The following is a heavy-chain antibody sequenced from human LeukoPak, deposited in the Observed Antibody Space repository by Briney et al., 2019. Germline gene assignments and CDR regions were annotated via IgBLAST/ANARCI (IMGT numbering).Heavy chain of an antibody. V-gene: IGHV3-30*18. D-gene: IGHD3-10*01. CDR1: GLTLSSYG. J-gene: IGHJ4*02. Sequence: PGGSLTLSCAASGLTLSSYGMHWVRQAPGQGLEWVAVISHDGSNKYYADSVKGRFTISRDNAKNTLYLQMDSLSVEDTAVYYCAKLRGYYGSGQQVSLDYLVQGTLVTVSS. CDR3: AKLRGYYGSGQQVSLDY. CDR2: ISHDGSNK.